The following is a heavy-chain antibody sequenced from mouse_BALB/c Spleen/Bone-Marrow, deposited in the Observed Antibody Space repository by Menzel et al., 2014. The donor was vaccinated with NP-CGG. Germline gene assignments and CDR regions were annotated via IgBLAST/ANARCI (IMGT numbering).Heavy chain of an antibody. CDR1: GFTFTDYY. V-gene: IGHV7-3*02. D-gene: IGHD2-4*01. J-gene: IGHJ2*01. Sequence: VQLKHSGGGLVQPGGSLRLSCATSGFTFTDYYMSWVRQPPGKALEWLGFIRNKANGYTTEYSASVKGRFTISRDNSQSILYLQMNTLRAEDSATYYCARDRGLTYFDYWGQGTTLTVSS. CDR2: IRNKANGYTT. CDR3: ARDRGLTYFDY.